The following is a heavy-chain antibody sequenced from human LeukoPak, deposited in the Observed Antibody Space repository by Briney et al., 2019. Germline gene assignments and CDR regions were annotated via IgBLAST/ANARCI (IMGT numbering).Heavy chain of an antibody. J-gene: IGHJ4*02. V-gene: IGHV3-30*03. D-gene: IGHD5-24*01. CDR3: ARARRWLQLDFDY. CDR2: ISYDGSNK. CDR1: GFTFSSYW. Sequence: GGSLRLSCAASGFTFSSYWMSWVRQAPGKGLEWVAVISYDGSNKYYVDSVKGRFTISRDNSKNTLYLQMNSLRAEDMAVYYCARARRWLQLDFDYWGQGTLVTVSS.